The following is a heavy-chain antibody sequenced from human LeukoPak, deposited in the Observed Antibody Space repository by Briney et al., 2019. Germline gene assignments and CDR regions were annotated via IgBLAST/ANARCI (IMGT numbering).Heavy chain of an antibody. CDR2: IRSKTYGGTT. D-gene: IGHD3-16*01. CDR1: GLTSGDFA. Sequence: GGSLRLSCRVSGLTSGDFAMNWVRQAPGKGLKWVSFIRSKTYGGTTDYAASVKGRFTIPRDDSKSIAYLQMNSLKIEDTAVYYCTRDSAAMILYGMDVWGQGTTVTVSS. CDR3: TRDSAAMILYGMDV. J-gene: IGHJ6*02. V-gene: IGHV3-49*04.